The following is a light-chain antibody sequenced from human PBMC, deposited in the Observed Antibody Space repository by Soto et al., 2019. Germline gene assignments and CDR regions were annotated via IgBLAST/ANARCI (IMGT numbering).Light chain of an antibody. CDR3: LQDNNYPVT. CDR1: QGVRDD. J-gene: IGKJ1*01. V-gene: IGKV1-6*01. CDR2: GAS. Sequence: AVQMTQSPSSLSASVGDRVTITCRASQGVRDDLSWYQQIPGKAPKLLIYGASSLHSGVPSRFSGSGFGTDFTLIITNLQPDDFANYYCLQDNNYPVTFGQGTKVEVK.